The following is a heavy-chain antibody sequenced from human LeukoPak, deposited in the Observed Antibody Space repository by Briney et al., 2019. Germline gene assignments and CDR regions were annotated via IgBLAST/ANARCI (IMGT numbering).Heavy chain of an antibody. CDR3: ARATRGTHYFDD. CDR2: INGDGSRT. CDR1: GFTFSSYW. Sequence: GGSLRLSCAASGFTFSSYWMHWVRQAPGKGLVWVSRINGDGSRTTYADSVKGRFTISRDNAKNTLYLQMNSLRAEDTALYYCARATRGTHYFDDWGQGTLVTVSS. J-gene: IGHJ4*02. V-gene: IGHV3-74*01. D-gene: IGHD1-1*01.